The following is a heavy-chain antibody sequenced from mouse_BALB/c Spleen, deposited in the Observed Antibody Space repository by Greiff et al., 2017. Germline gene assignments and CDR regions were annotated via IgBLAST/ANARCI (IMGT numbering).Heavy chain of an antibody. CDR3: ARDDGDWDYYAMDY. V-gene: IGHV14-3*02. D-gene: IGHD2-3*01. Sequence: VHVKQSGAELVKPGASVKLSCTAPGFNIKDTYMHWVKQRPEQGLEWIGRIDPANGNTKYDPKFQGKATITADTSSNTAYLQLSSLTSEDTAVYYCARDDGDWDYYAMDYWGQGTSVTVSS. CDR2: IDPANGNT. CDR1: GFNIKDTY. J-gene: IGHJ4*01.